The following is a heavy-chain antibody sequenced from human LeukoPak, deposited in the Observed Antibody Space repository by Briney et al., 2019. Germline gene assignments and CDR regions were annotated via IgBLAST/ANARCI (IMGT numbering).Heavy chain of an antibody. J-gene: IGHJ4*02. CDR3: SRGQRVVVGRRWEFDY. Sequence: ASVKDSRKASGYTFTRFGISWVRPAPGQGLEGMGWISAYNGNTNYAQNLQGRVTMTTDQSTSPAYTALESLKSHDNAVYYLSRGQRVVVGRRWEFDYWGQGTLVTVSS. CDR1: GYTFTRFG. D-gene: IGHD2-21*01. CDR2: ISAYNGNT. V-gene: IGHV1-18*01.